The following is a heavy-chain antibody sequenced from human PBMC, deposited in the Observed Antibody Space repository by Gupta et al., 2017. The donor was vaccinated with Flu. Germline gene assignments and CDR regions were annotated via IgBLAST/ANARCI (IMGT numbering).Heavy chain of an antibody. CDR3: VRVGLGKYHFDY. Sequence: EEQLVESGGGLAHPGGSLRLSCAASGFTFSTYWMHWVRQAPGKGLVWISRINTDGRTTSYADSVKGRFTISRDNAMDTLYLQMSSLRAEDTAVYYCVRVGLGKYHFDYWGQGTLVTVSS. V-gene: IGHV3-74*01. D-gene: IGHD3-10*01. CDR1: GFTFSTYW. J-gene: IGHJ4*02. CDR2: INTDGRTT.